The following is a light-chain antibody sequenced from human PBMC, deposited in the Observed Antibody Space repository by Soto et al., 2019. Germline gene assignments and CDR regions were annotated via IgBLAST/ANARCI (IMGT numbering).Light chain of an antibody. CDR3: ATWDDSLNARGM. CDR1: RSNIGNNA. V-gene: IGLV1-44*01. Sequence: QSVLTQPPSASGTPGQRVTISCSGSRSNIGNNAVTWYQQFPGTAPKLLIYNNNQRPSGVPDRFSGSKSGTSASLAISGLQSEDEADYYCATWDDSLNARGMFGGGTQLTVL. CDR2: NNN. J-gene: IGLJ3*02.